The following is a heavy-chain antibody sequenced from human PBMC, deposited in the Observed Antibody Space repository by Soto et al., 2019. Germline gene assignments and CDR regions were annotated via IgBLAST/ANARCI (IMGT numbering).Heavy chain of an antibody. V-gene: IGHV4-31*03. Sequence: QVQLQESGPGLVKPSQTLSLTCTVSGGSISSGGYYWSWIRQHPGKGLEWIGYIYYSGSTYYNPSLXXRVPLSVDTSKNPFSLKLSSVPAPHTAVYYCASAWGGYFDSWGQGTLVTVSS. D-gene: IGHD3-16*01. CDR1: GGSISSGGYY. J-gene: IGHJ4*02. CDR2: IYYSGST. CDR3: ASAWGGYFDS.